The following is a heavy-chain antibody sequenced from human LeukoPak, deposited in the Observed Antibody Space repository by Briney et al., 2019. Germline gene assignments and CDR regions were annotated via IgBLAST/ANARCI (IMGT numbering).Heavy chain of an antibody. CDR3: ASTGYCIGGSCYSNYFDH. CDR2: IYFSGSS. CDR1: GVSITSFY. Sequence: PSETLSLTCTVSGVSITSFYWSWIRQPPGKGLEWIGYIYFSGSSNYNPSLKSRVTVSLDTTKNQVSLKLSSVSAADTAVYYCASTGYCIGGSCYSNYFDHWGQGTLVTVSS. J-gene: IGHJ4*02. V-gene: IGHV4-59*08. D-gene: IGHD2-15*01.